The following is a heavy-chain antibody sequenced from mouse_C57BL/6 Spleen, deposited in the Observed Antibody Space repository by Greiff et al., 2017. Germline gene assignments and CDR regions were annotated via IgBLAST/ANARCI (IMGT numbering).Heavy chain of an antibody. CDR2: ISGGGGNT. J-gene: IGHJ4*01. CDR3: ARLDCAEDAMDY. Sequence: EVHLVESGGGLVKPGGSLKLSCAASGFTFSSYTMSWVRQTPEKRLEWVATISGGGGNTYYPDSVKGRFTISRDNAKNTLYLQMSSLRSEDTALYYCARLDCAEDAMDYWGQGTSVTVSS. D-gene: IGHD2-4*01. CDR1: GFTFSSYT. V-gene: IGHV5-9*01.